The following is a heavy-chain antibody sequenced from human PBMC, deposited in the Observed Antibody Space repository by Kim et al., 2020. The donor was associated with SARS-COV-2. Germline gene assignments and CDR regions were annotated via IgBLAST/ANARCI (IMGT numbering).Heavy chain of an antibody. CDR2: ISGSGGST. V-gene: IGHV3-23*01. Sequence: GGSLRLSCAASGFTFSSYAMSWVRQAPGKGLEWVSAISGSGGSTYYADSVKGRFTISRDNSKNTLYLQMNSLRAEDTAVYYCAKYPRPYSSSWYYLTRVGNRGFDPWGQGTLVTVSS. D-gene: IGHD6-13*01. CDR1: GFTFSSYA. J-gene: IGHJ5*02. CDR3: AKYPRPYSSSWYYLTRVGNRGFDP.